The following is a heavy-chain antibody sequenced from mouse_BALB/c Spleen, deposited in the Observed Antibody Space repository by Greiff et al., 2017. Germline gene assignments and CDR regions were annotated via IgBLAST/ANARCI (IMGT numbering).Heavy chain of an antibody. V-gene: IGHV2-6-7*01. CDR3: ARDSGTTVVTDYAMDY. CDR2: IWGDGST. J-gene: IGHJ4*01. Sequence: QVQLQQSGPGLVAPSQSLSITCTVSGFSLTGYGVNWVRQPPGKGLEWLGMIWGDGSTDYNSALKSRLSISKDNSKSQVFLKMNSLQTDDTARYYCARDSGTTVVTDYAMDYWGQGTSVTVSS. CDR1: GFSLTGYG. D-gene: IGHD1-1*01.